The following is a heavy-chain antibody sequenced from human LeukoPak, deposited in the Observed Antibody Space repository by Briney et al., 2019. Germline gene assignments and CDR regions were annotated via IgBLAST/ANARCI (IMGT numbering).Heavy chain of an antibody. V-gene: IGHV3-23*01. J-gene: IGHJ4*02. CDR2: ISGSGGST. Sequence: PGGSLRLSCAASGFTFSSYSMNWVRQAPGKGLEWVSAISGSGGSTYYADSVKGRFTISRDNSKNTLYLQMNSLRAEDTAVYYCALQRDARSYYDSSGYYKPFDYWGQGTLVTVSS. D-gene: IGHD3-22*01. CDR3: ALQRDARSYYDSSGYYKPFDY. CDR1: GFTFSSYS.